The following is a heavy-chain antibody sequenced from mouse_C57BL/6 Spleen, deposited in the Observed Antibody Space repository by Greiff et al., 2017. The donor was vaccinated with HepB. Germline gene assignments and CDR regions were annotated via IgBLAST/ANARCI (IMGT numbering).Heavy chain of an antibody. Sequence: QVQLQQSGPELVKPGASVKISCKASGYAFSSSWLNWVKQRPGKGLEWIGRIYPGDGDTNYNGKFKGKATLTADKSSSPAYMQLSSLTSADSAVYFCARPDYYGSSYGFAYWGKGTLVTVSA. V-gene: IGHV1-82*01. CDR2: IYPGDGDT. CDR3: ARPDYYGSSYGFAY. D-gene: IGHD1-1*01. J-gene: IGHJ3*01. CDR1: GYAFSSSW.